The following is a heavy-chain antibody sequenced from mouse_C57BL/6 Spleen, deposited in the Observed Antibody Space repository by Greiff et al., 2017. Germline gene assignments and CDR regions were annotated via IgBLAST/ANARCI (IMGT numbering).Heavy chain of an antibody. D-gene: IGHD2-3*01. CDR1: GYTFTSYW. J-gene: IGHJ3*01. CDR2: IYPSDSET. Sequence: QVQLQQPGAELVRPGSSVKLSCKASGYTFTSYWMDWVKQRPGQGLEWIGNIYPSDSETHYNQKFKDKATLTVDKSSSTAYMQLSSLTSEDSAVYYCARYDDGFCAYWGQGTLVTVSA. V-gene: IGHV1-61*01. CDR3: ARYDDGFCAY.